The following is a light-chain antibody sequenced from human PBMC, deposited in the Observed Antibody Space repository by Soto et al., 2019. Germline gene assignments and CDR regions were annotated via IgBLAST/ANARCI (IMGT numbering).Light chain of an antibody. CDR1: SSDVGGYNY. CDR3: SSYTSSSTSSYV. V-gene: IGLV2-14*01. J-gene: IGLJ1*01. CDR2: DVS. Sequence: QSVLTQPASVSGSPGQPITISCTGTSSDVGGYNYVSWYQQHPGKAPKLMIYDVSNRPSGVSNRFSGSKSGNTASLTISGLQAEDEADYYCSSYTSSSTSSYVFGTGTKLTVL.